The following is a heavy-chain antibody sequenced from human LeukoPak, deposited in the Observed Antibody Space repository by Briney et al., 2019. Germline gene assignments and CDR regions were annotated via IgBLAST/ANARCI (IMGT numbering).Heavy chain of an antibody. CDR1: GFTFNNYW. J-gene: IGHJ4*02. Sequence: QSGGSLRLSCAASGFTFNNYWMNWVRQAPGKGLEWVANIKQDGSEKYYVDSVKGRFTISRDNSKNTLYLQMNSLRAEGTAVYYCAKVVGKWFLDYWGQGTLVTVSS. V-gene: IGHV3-7*01. CDR3: AKVVGKWFLDY. D-gene: IGHD3-22*01. CDR2: IKQDGSEK.